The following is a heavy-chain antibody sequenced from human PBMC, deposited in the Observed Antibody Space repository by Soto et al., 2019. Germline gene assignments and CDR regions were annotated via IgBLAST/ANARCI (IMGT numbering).Heavy chain of an antibody. CDR2: IWFDGSNK. Sequence: GGSLRLSCAASGSIFTGYGMHWVRQAPCKGLEWVAVIWFDGSNKYYADSVKGRFTISRDNSKNMLYLQMNSLRVEDTAVYYCARDGIGGTIFRGYPDYWGQGT. CDR1: GSIFTGYG. J-gene: IGHJ4*02. D-gene: IGHD1-1*01. CDR3: ARDGIGGTIFRGYPDY. V-gene: IGHV3-33*01.